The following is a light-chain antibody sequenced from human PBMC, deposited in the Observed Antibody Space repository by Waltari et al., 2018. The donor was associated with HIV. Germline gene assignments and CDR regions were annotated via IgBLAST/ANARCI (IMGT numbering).Light chain of an antibody. CDR1: QSISSY. CDR2: DAT. Sequence: EFVLTQSPATLSLSPGERATLSCRASQSISSYLAWYQQKSDQPPRLLIYDATNRANGVPARFSGSGSGTDYTLTISSLEPEDFAVYFCQQRSIWPPLTFGGGTKVEMK. J-gene: IGKJ4*01. CDR3: QQRSIWPPLT. V-gene: IGKV3-11*01.